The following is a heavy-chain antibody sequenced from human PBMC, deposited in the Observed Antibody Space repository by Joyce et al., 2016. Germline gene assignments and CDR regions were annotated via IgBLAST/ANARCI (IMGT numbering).Heavy chain of an antibody. Sequence: QLQLQESGPGVVKPSETLSLTCTVSGGSIRNNNDHWGWIRQPPGKGLEWIGSIYYTGSPFCNTSLKSRVTISVDTSKNQFSLKLSSVTAADTAVYYCARGEYNWNLAGYMDVWGKGTTVIVSS. CDR1: GGSIRNNNDH. CDR2: IYYTGSP. V-gene: IGHV4-39*01. J-gene: IGHJ6*03. CDR3: ARGEYNWNLAGYMDV. D-gene: IGHD1-20*01.